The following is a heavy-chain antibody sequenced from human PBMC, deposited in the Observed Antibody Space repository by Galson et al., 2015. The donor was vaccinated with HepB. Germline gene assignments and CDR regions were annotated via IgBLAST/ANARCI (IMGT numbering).Heavy chain of an antibody. CDR3: AKDRDDYVLTG. V-gene: IGHV3-30*18. D-gene: IGHD3-16*01. CDR1: GFTFSDYG. J-gene: IGHJ4*02. Sequence: SLRLSCAASGFTFSDYGMHWIRQAPGKGLEWVAVISYDGSNKHYADSVEGRFTISRDNSKNTLFLQVNSLRAEDTAVYFCAKDRDDYVLTGWGQGTLVTVSS. CDR2: ISYDGSNK.